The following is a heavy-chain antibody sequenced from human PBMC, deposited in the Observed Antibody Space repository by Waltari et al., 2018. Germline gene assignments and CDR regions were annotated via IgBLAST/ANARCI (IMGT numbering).Heavy chain of an antibody. V-gene: IGHV1-18*01. Sequence: VQLVQSGAEVKKTGASVKVSCKASGYTFTSYGLRWVRQAPGQGPRWMGWISAYNGKTNYAQKLQGRVTMTTDTSTSTAYMELRSLRSDDTAVYYCARVVGDCSSTSCYLKNFVVLPVWFDPWGQGTLVTVSS. D-gene: IGHD2-2*01. CDR2: ISAYNGKT. CDR1: GYTFTSYG. J-gene: IGHJ5*02. CDR3: ARVVGDCSSTSCYLKNFVVLPVWFDP.